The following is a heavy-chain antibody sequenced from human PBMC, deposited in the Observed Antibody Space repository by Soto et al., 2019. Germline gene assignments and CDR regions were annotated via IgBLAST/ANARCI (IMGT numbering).Heavy chain of an antibody. CDR3: ARVRDSSGYYAFDI. Sequence: QVQLVESGGGVVQPGRALRLSCAASGYTFSSYAMQWVRQAQGKGLEWVAAISYDGSNKYYADSVKGRFTISRDNSKNTLYLQLNSLRAEDTAVYYCARVRDSSGYYAFDIWGQGTLVTVSS. J-gene: IGHJ3*02. CDR2: ISYDGSNK. CDR1: GYTFSSYA. D-gene: IGHD3-22*01. V-gene: IGHV3-30-3*01.